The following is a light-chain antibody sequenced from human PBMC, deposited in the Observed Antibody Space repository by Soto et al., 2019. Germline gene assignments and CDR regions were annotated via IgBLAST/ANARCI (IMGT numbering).Light chain of an antibody. CDR1: QSISSW. CDR2: KAS. Sequence: DIQMTQSPSTLSASVGDRVTITCRASQSISSWLAWYQQKPGQAPKLLIYKASTLQSGVPSRFSGSGSGTEFTLAISSLQPDDSATYYCQQYNDNWTFGPGTKVDIK. J-gene: IGKJ1*01. CDR3: QQYNDNWT. V-gene: IGKV1-5*03.